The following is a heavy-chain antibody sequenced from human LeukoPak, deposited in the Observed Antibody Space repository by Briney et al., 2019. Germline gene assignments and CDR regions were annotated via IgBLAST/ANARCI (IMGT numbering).Heavy chain of an antibody. CDR1: GGSISSYY. CDR3: ARVADYYDSSGYSPGAFDI. V-gene: IGHV4-4*07. J-gene: IGHJ3*02. Sequence: SETLSLTCTVSGGSISSYYWSWVRQPAGEGLEGIGHIYTSGSTKYSPSLKSRVTMSVDTSKNQFSLKLSSVTAADTAVYYCARVADYYDSSGYSPGAFDIWGQGTMVTVSS. D-gene: IGHD3-22*01. CDR2: IYTSGST.